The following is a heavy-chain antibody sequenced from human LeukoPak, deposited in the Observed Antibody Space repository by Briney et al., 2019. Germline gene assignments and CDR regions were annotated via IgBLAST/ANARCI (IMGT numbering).Heavy chain of an antibody. V-gene: IGHV1-69*06. CDR3: AREAILTGYYKRGHFDY. Sequence: GASVKVSCKASGGTFSSYAISWVRQAPGQGLEWMGGIIPIFGTANYAQKFQGRVTITADKSTSTAYMELSSLRSEDTAVYYCAREAILTGYYKRGHFDYWGQGTLVTVSS. CDR2: IIPIFGTA. J-gene: IGHJ4*02. D-gene: IGHD3-9*01. CDR1: GGTFSSYA.